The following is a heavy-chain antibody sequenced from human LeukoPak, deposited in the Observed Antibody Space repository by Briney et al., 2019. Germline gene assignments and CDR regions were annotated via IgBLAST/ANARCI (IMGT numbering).Heavy chain of an antibody. Sequence: ASVKVSCKPFGYAFTSHGFTWVRQAPGQGLEWTGWISTYDGKTDYAQNFQGRVTMTIDASTSTAYMEVRSLRSDDTAVYYCARVSGTWGYFYMDVWAKGSTVTVSS. D-gene: IGHD1-1*01. V-gene: IGHV1-18*01. J-gene: IGHJ6*03. CDR1: GYAFTSHG. CDR3: ARVSGTWGYFYMDV. CDR2: ISTYDGKT.